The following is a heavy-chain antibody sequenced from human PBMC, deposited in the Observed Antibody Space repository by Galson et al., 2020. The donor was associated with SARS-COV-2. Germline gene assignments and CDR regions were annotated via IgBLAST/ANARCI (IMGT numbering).Heavy chain of an antibody. J-gene: IGHJ6*02. V-gene: IGHV3-15*01. Sequence: GGSLRLSCAASGFTFSNAWMSWVRQAPGKGLEWVGRIKSKTDGGTTDYAAPAKGRFTISRDDSKNTLYLQMNSLKTEDTAVYYCTTNGVIVDVVVVPAAIYGDYYGRYVSAQGTTGTDSS. CDR1: GFTFSNAW. D-gene: IGHD2-2*02. CDR3: TTNGVIVDVVVVPAAIYGDYYGRYV. CDR2: IKSKTDGGTT.